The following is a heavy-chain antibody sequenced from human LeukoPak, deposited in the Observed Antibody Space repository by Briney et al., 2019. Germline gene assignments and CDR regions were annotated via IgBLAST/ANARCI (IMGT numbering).Heavy chain of an antibody. J-gene: IGHJ4*02. V-gene: IGHV4-30-4*08. CDR1: GGSISSSSYY. CDR3: ARDFKGDGYNDY. CDR2: IYYSGST. D-gene: IGHD5-24*01. Sequence: PSETLSLTCTVSGGSISSSSYYWGWIRQPPGKGLEWIGYIYYSGSTYYNPSLKSRVTISVDTSKNQFSLKLSSVTAADTAVYYCARDFKGDGYNDYWGQGTLVTVSS.